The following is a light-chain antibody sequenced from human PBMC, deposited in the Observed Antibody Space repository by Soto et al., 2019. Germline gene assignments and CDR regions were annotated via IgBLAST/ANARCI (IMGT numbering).Light chain of an antibody. CDR1: RSVRSSG. CDR3: QQYGSSPRT. J-gene: IGKJ1*01. CDR2: GAS. V-gene: IGKV3-20*01. Sequence: EIVLTQSPDTLYLSPGERATLSCRASRSVRSSGVAWYQQKPGQAPRLLIYGASSRATGIPDSFSGSGSVTDFTLTISRLEHEDFSVYHCQQYGSSPRTFGQGTKLEIK.